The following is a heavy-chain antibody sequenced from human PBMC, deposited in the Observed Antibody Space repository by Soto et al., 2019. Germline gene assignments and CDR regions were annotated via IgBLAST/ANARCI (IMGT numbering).Heavy chain of an antibody. CDR1: GFTLGTYV. D-gene: IGHD2-15*01. V-gene: IGHV3-23*01. CDR2: ISGSGGST. CDR3: AKDRKGSYCSGGTCYSFDY. Sequence: EVQLLESGGGLVQPGGSLRLSCAASGFTLGTYVMTWVRQAPGKGLGWVSAISGSGGSTNYADPVKGRFTISRDNTKNTLYLQMNSLRGEDTAVYYCAKDRKGSYCSGGTCYSFDYWGQGTLVTVPS. J-gene: IGHJ4*02.